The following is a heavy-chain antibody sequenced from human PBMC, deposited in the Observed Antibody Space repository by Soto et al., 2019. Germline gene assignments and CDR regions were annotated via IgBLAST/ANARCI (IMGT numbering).Heavy chain of an antibody. J-gene: IGHJ4*02. CDR1: GFTFSNYW. CDR3: AGLDTSMVRTAGY. D-gene: IGHD5-18*01. CDR2: IKKDGSEE. V-gene: IGHV3-7*01. Sequence: PGGSLRLSCAASGFTFSNYWMSWVRQAPGKGLEWVANIKKDGSEEYYVDSVKGRFTISRDNARNSLHLRMNSLRAEDTAVYYCAGLDTSMVRTAGYWGQGTLVTVSS.